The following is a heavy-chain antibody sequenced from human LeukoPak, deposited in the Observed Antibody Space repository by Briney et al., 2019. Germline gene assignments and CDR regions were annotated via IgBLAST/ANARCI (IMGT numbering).Heavy chain of an antibody. D-gene: IGHD3-16*01. CDR2: INPTTRST. CDR3: ARDPPLGLGTPEYYFDY. J-gene: IGHJ4*02. V-gene: IGHV1-46*01. Sequence: ASVKVSCKASGYTFTSYYMHWVRQAPGQGLEWMGIINPTTRSTSYAQKFQGRVTMTRDTSTSTVYMELSSLRSEDTAVYYCARDPPLGLGTPEYYFDYWGQGALVTVSS. CDR1: GYTFTSYY.